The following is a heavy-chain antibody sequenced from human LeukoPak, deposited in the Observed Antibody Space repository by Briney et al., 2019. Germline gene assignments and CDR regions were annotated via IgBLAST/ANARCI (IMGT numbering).Heavy chain of an antibody. D-gene: IGHD1-26*01. CDR2: INPNSGGT. J-gene: IGHJ5*02. CDR3: ARAVGPRGGNWLDP. CDR1: GYTFTGYY. Sequence: GASVKVSCKASGYTFTGYYMHWVRQAPGQGLEWMGWINPNSGGTNYAQKFQGRVTMTRDTSTSTVYMDLSSLRSEDTAVYYCARAVGPRGGNWLDPWGQGTHVTVSS. V-gene: IGHV1-2*02.